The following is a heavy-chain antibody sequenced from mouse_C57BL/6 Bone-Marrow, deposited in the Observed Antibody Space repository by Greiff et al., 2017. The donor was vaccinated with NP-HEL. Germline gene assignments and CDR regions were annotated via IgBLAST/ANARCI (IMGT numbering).Heavy chain of an antibody. CDR1: GYSFTGYY. CDR3: ARKRLAYFDY. D-gene: IGHD3-2*02. V-gene: IGHV1-42*01. J-gene: IGHJ2*01. Sequence: EVMLVESGPELVKPGASVKISCKASGYSFTGYYMNWVKQSPEKSLEWIGEINPSTGGTTYNQKFKAKATLTVDKSSSTAYMQLKSLTSEDSAVYYCARKRLAYFDYWGQGTTLTVSS. CDR2: INPSTGGT.